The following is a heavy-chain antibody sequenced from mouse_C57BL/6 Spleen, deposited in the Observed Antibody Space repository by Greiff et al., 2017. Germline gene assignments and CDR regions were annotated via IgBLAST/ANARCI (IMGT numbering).Heavy chain of an antibody. CDR2: IYPGDGDT. J-gene: IGHJ4*01. V-gene: IGHV1-82*01. D-gene: IGHD2-1*01. CDR3: ARSDYGNLYYAMDY. Sequence: VQLQQSGPELVKPGASVKISCKASGYAFSSSWMNWVKQRPGKGLEWIGRIYPGDGDTNYNGKFKGKATLTADKSSSTAYMQLSSLTSEDSAVYVCARSDYGNLYYAMDYWGQGTSVTVSS. CDR1: GYAFSSSW.